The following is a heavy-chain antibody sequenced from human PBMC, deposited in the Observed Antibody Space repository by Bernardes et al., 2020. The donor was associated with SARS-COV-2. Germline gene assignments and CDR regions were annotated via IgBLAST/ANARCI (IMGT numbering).Heavy chain of an antibody. J-gene: IGHJ6*02. CDR3: ARLEWFPYYYYYGMDV. Sequence: GQHVKGSSKVSGYSVTSYWIGWVVQMPGKGLEWMGIIYPVDSDTRYSPSFQGQVTISADKSISTAYLQWSSLKASDTAMYYCARLEWFPYYYYYGMDVWGQGTTVTVSS. D-gene: IGHD3-3*01. CDR2: IYPVDSDT. V-gene: IGHV5-51*01. CDR1: GYSVTSYW.